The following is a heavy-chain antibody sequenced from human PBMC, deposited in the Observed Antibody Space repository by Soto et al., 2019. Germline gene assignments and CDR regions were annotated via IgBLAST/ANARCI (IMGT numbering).Heavy chain of an antibody. CDR2: IYHSGST. D-gene: IGHD1-7*01. CDR3: ARLVRELELPGYMDV. CDR1: GGSISSGGYS. J-gene: IGHJ6*03. Sequence: SETLSLTCAVSGGSISSGGYSWSWIRQPPGKGLEWIGYIYHSGSTYYNPSLKSRVTISVDRSKNQFSLKLSSVTAADTAVYYCARLVRELELPGYMDVWGKGTTVIVSS. V-gene: IGHV4-30-2*01.